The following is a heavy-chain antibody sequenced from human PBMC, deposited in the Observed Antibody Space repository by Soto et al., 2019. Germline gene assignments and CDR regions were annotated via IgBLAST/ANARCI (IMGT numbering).Heavy chain of an antibody. CDR2: MSFDGSNK. CDR1: GVTFRRYG. V-gene: IGHV3-30*18. J-gene: IGHJ6*02. CDR3: AKEFGWELQLSHPYYNSGMDV. D-gene: IGHD1-1*01. Sequence: GGSLILSSASAGVTFRRYGMHWVRQAPGKGLEWVALMSFDGSNKYYADSVRGRFTISSDNSKSTLYLQMDILRPEDTAVYYCAKEFGWELQLSHPYYNSGMDVWGQGTTVTVSS.